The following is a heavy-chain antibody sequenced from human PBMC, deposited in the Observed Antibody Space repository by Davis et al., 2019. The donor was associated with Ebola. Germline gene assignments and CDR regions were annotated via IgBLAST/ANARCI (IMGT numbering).Heavy chain of an antibody. J-gene: IGHJ6*02. D-gene: IGHD2-2*01. CDR3: AKDLYPYYYYGMDV. V-gene: IGHV3-33*06. Sequence: PGGSLRLSCAASGFTFSSYGMHWVRQAQGKGLEWVAVIWYDGSNQYYADSVKGRFTISRDNSKNTLYLQMNSLRAEDTAVYYCAKDLYPYYYYGMDVWGQGTTVTVSS. CDR2: IWYDGSNQ. CDR1: GFTFSSYG.